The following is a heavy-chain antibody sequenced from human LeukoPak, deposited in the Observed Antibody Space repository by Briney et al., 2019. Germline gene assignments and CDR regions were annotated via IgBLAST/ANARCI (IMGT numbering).Heavy chain of an antibody. V-gene: IGHV4-59*01. CDR3: ARDHSSSSPPKY. CDR1: GCSISSYY. D-gene: IGHD6-6*01. CDR2: IYYSGST. Sequence: SETLSLTCMVSGCSISSYYWSWIRQPPGKGLDGIGYIYYSGSTNYNPSRTSRVTISVDTSTHQFSLRLSSVTAADTAVYYCARDHSSSSPPKYWGQGTLVTVSS. J-gene: IGHJ4*02.